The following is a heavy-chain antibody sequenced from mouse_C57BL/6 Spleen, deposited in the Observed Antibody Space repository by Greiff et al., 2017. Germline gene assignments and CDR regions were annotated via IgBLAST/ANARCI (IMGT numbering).Heavy chain of an antibody. V-gene: IGHV1-53*01. D-gene: IGHD2-3*01. CDR2: IIPSNGGT. Sequence: QVQLQQPGTELVKPGASVKLSCKASGYTFTSYWMHWVKQRPGQGLEWIGNIIPSNGGTNYNEKFKSKATLTVDKSSSTAYMQLSSLTSEDSAVYYCARGAGYSGWFAYWGQGTLVTVSA. CDR3: ARGAGYSGWFAY. CDR1: GYTFTSYW. J-gene: IGHJ3*01.